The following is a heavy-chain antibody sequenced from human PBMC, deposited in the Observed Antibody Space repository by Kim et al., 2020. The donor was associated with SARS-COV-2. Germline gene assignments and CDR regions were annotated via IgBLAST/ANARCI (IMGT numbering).Heavy chain of an antibody. CDR2: INAGNGNT. CDR3: ARSKAVIRGVIMEFDY. D-gene: IGHD3-10*01. J-gene: IGHJ4*02. CDR1: GYTFPSYA. V-gene: IGHV1-3*01. Sequence: ASVKVSCKASGYTFPSYAMHWVRQAPGQRLEWMGWINAGNGNTKYSQKFQGRVTITRDTSASTAYMELSSLRSEDTAVYYCARSKAVIRGVIMEFDYWGQGTLVTVSS.